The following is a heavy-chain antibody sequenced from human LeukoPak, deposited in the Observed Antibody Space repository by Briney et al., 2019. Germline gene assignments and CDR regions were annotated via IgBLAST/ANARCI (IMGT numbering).Heavy chain of an antibody. CDR2: IHYSGTT. D-gene: IGHD3-22*01. V-gene: IGHV4-39*01. Sequence: SETLSLTCTVFGDSITSNTYYWGWIRQPPGKGLEWIGNIHYSGTTFYNPSLKSRVTVSVDTSKKQFSLKVNSVTAADTAVYYCGGYSPYLDYWGQGTLVTVSS. CDR1: GDSITSNTYY. J-gene: IGHJ4*02. CDR3: GGYSPYLDY.